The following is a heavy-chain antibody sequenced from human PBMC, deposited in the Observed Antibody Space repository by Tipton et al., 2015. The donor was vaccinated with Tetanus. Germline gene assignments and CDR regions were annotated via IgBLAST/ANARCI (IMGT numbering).Heavy chain of an antibody. CDR3: ARDGGYYSGDYASFAY. D-gene: IGHD4-17*01. V-gene: IGHV3-53*01. Sequence: SLRLSCAASGFTVSGNYMSWVRQAPGKGLEWVSVIYSGGSTYYADSVKGRFTISRDNSKNTLYLQMNSLRAEDTAVYYCARDGGYYSGDYASFAYLGQGTLFTVSS. CDR1: GFTVSGNY. CDR2: IYSGGST. J-gene: IGHJ4*02.